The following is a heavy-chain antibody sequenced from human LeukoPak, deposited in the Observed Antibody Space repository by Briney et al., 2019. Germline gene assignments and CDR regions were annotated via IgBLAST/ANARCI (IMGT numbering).Heavy chain of an antibody. D-gene: IGHD3-10*01. V-gene: IGHV3-30*18. CDR2: ISYDGSNK. CDR3: ANLAYYGSATLEGY. CDR1: GFTFSSYG. Sequence: PGGSLRLSCAASGFTFSSYGMHWVRQAPGKGLEWVAVISYDGSNKYYADSVKGRFTISRDNSKNTLYLQMNSLRAEDTAVYYCANLAYYGSATLEGYWGQGTLVTVSS. J-gene: IGHJ4*02.